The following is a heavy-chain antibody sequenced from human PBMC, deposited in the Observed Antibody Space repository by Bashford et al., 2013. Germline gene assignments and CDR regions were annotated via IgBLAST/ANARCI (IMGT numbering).Heavy chain of an antibody. J-gene: IGHJ6*02. D-gene: IGHD2-2*01. Sequence: GPSVKVSCKASGYTFTSYGISWVRQAPGQGLEWMGWISAYNGNTDYAQKLQGRVSMTTDTSTSTAYMELRSLRSDDTAVYYCARGFCTSTSCWRPRNYYYYYAMDVWGQGTTVTVSS. CDR3: ARGFCTSTSCWRPRNYYYYYAMDV. CDR1: GYTFTSYG. V-gene: IGHV1-18*04. CDR2: ISAYNGNT.